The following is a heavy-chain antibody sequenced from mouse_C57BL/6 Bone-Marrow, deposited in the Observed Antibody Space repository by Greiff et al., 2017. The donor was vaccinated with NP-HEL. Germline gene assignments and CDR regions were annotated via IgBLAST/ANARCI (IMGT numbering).Heavy chain of an antibody. CDR3: ARDFDYERYWYFDV. J-gene: IGHJ1*03. CDR2: IYPGSGST. D-gene: IGHD2-4*01. V-gene: IGHV1-55*01. Sequence: QVQLQQPGAELVKPGASVKMSCKASGYTFTSYWITWVKQRPGQGLEWIGDIYPGSGSTNYNEKFKSKATLTVDKSSSTAYMQLSSLTSEDSAVYYCARDFDYERYWYFDVWGTGTTVTVSS. CDR1: GYTFTSYW.